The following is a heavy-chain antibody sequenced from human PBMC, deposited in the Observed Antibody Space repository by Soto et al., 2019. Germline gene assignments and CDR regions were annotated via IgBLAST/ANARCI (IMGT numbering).Heavy chain of an antibody. Sequence: GGSLRLSCAASGFTFSSYGMHWVRQAPGKGLEWVAVIWYDGSNKYYADSVKGRFTISRDNSKNTLYLQMNSLRAEDTAVYYCARGHDSSSSWRTSAYYFDYWGQGTLVTVSS. CDR3: ARGHDSSSSWRTSAYYFDY. CDR1: GFTFSSYG. J-gene: IGHJ4*02. V-gene: IGHV3-33*01. D-gene: IGHD6-13*01. CDR2: IWYDGSNK.